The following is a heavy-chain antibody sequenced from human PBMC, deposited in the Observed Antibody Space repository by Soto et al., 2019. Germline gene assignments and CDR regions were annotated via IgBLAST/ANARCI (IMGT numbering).Heavy chain of an antibody. CDR3: ARALYYDSSGYYDEYYYYYGMDV. J-gene: IGHJ6*02. CDR2: IIPIFGTA. Sequence: QVQLVQSGAEVKKPGSSVKVSCKASGGTFSSYAISWVRQAPGQGLEWMGGIIPIFGTANYAQKFQGRVTITADESTSIAYMELSSLRSEDTDVYYCARALYYDSSGYYDEYYYYYGMDVWGQGTTVTVSS. V-gene: IGHV1-69*01. CDR1: GGTFSSYA. D-gene: IGHD3-22*01.